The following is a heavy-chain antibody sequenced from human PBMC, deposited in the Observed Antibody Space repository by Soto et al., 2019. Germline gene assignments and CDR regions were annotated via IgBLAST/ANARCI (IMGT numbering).Heavy chain of an antibody. CDR2: FYYSGST. Sequence: SETLSLTCTVSGGSISGRGYSWGWSRQPPGKGPEWIGSFYYSGSTYYNPSLKSRVTISVDTSRNQFSLNLSSVTAADTAVYYCARRFTSSSTIFDYWGQGTMVTVSS. D-gene: IGHD6-6*01. V-gene: IGHV4-39*01. CDR1: GGSISGRGYS. J-gene: IGHJ4*02. CDR3: ARRFTSSSTIFDY.